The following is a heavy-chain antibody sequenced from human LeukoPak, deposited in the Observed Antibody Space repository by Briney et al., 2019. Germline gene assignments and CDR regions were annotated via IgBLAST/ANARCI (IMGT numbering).Heavy chain of an antibody. CDR3: ARGAGIQLWLPFDY. J-gene: IGHJ4*02. CDR1: GLTFSRYA. V-gene: IGHV3-30-3*01. Sequence: PGGSLRLSCAASGLTFSRYAMNWVRQAPGKGLEWVAVLSYDGSNKYYADSVRGRFTISRDNSKSTLYLQMNSLRAEDTAVYYCARGAGIQLWLPFDYWGQGTLATVSS. D-gene: IGHD5-18*01. CDR2: LSYDGSNK.